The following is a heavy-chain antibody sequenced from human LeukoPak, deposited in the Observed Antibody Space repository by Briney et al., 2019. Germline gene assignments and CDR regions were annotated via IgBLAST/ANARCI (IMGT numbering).Heavy chain of an antibody. Sequence: PGGSLRLSCAASGFTFSSYAMNWVRQAPGKGLEWFSFINSNSQTIYYADSVKGRFTISRDNAKNSLYLQMDSLRAEDTGVNYCARDTWYSNSWLHAFDIWGQGTMVTVSS. CDR1: GFTFSSYA. D-gene: IGHD6-13*01. J-gene: IGHJ3*02. CDR2: INSNSQTI. V-gene: IGHV3-48*01. CDR3: ARDTWYSNSWLHAFDI.